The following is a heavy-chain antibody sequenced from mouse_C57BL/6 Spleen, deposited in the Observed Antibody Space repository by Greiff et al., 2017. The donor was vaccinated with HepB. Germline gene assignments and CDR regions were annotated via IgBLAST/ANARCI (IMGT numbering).Heavy chain of an antibody. V-gene: IGHV1-64*01. CDR3: ARKGTYYDYEGYFDV. Sequence: QVHVKQPGAELVKPGASVKLSCKASGYTFTSYWMHWVKQRPGQGLEWIGMIHPNSGSTNYNEKFKSKATLTVDKSSSTAYMQLSSLTSEDSAVYYCARKGTYYDYEGYFDVWGTGTTVTVSS. J-gene: IGHJ1*03. D-gene: IGHD2-4*01. CDR2: IHPNSGST. CDR1: GYTFTSYW.